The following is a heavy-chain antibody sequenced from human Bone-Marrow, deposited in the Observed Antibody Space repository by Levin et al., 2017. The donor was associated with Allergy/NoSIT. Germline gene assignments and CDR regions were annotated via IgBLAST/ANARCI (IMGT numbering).Heavy chain of an antibody. CDR3: SSAPGFTDY. CDR2: IYSTGTT. Sequence: GGSLRLSCAASGFTVSSNYMAWVRQAPGKGLEWVSVIYSTGTTYYVDSVKGRFTISRDNSKNTLYLQMNSLRAEDTAVYYCSSAPGFTDYWGQGTLVTVSS. CDR1: GFTVSSNY. V-gene: IGHV3-66*01. J-gene: IGHJ4*02.